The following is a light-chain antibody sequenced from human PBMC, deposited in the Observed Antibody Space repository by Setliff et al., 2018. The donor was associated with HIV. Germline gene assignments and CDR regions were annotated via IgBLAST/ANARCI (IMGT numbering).Light chain of an antibody. CDR2: DVT. V-gene: IGLV2-14*03. CDR1: ISDIGSYNF. J-gene: IGLJ1*01. CDR3: SSYTTSSTYV. Sequence: QSALTQPASVSGSPGQSITISCTGTISDIGSYNFVSWYQQHPGKAPKLIISDVTKRPSGVSDHFSGSKSGHTASLTISGLQAEDEADYYCSSYTTSSTYVFGIGTKVTVL.